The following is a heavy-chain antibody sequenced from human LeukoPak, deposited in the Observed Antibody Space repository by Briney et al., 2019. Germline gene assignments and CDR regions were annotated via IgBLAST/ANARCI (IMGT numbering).Heavy chain of an antibody. CDR1: GYSISSGYY. D-gene: IGHD3-10*01. V-gene: IGHV4-38-2*02. Sequence: SETLSLTCAVSGYSISSGYYWGWIRQPPGKGLEWIGSIYHSGSTYYNPSLKGRVTISVDTSKNQFSLKLSSVTAADTAVYYCARDLIPYGSGSYYGGLFDYWGQGTLVTVSS. J-gene: IGHJ4*02. CDR2: IYHSGST. CDR3: ARDLIPYGSGSYYGGLFDY.